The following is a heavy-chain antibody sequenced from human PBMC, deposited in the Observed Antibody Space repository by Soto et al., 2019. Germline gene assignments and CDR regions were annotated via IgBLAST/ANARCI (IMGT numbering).Heavy chain of an antibody. CDR3: ARDEVAASGTPPLSD. Sequence: SVKVSCKASGGTFSSYAISWVRQAPGQGLEWMGGIIPIFGTANYAQKFQGRVTITADKSTSTAYMELSSLRSEDTAVYYCARDEVAASGTPPLSDWGKGTLVTVSS. CDR2: IIPIFGTA. V-gene: IGHV1-69*06. CDR1: GGTFSSYA. J-gene: IGHJ4*02. D-gene: IGHD1-7*01.